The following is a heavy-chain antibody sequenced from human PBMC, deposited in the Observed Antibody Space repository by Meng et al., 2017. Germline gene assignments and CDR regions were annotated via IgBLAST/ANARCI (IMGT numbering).Heavy chain of an antibody. D-gene: IGHD4-17*01. CDR3: ATTTAKLPQYFDY. Sequence: SVKVSCKASGGTFSSYAISWVRQAPGQGLEWMGGIIPIFGTANYAQKFQGRVTITADESTSTAYMELSSLRSEDTAVYYCATTTAKLPQYFDYWGQGNLVNGAS. J-gene: IGHJ4*02. CDR1: GGTFSSYA. CDR2: IIPIFGTA. V-gene: IGHV1-69*13.